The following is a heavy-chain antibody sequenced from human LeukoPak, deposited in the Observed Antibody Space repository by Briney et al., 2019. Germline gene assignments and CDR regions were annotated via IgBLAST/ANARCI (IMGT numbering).Heavy chain of an antibody. J-gene: IGHJ6*02. Sequence: GGSLRLSCAASGFTFSSHWMHWVRQAPGKGLVWVSRINSDGSSISYADSVKGRFTISRDNAKNSLYLQMNSLRAEDTAVYYCARDLARYCSSTSCYYYYGMDVWGQGTTVTVSS. CDR3: ARDLARYCSSTSCYYYYGMDV. CDR2: INSDGSSI. V-gene: IGHV3-74*01. D-gene: IGHD2-2*01. CDR1: GFTFSSHW.